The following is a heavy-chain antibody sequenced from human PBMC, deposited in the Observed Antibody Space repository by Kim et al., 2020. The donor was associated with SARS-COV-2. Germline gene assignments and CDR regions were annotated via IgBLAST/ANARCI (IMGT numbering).Heavy chain of an antibody. Sequence: DSVKDRYNVSRDNAKNTMYLQMNSLRAEDTAVYYCARESVITVVRGGILYWGQGTLGTVSS. CDR3: ARESVITVVRGGILY. D-gene: IGHD3-10*01. J-gene: IGHJ4*02. V-gene: IGHV3-53*01.